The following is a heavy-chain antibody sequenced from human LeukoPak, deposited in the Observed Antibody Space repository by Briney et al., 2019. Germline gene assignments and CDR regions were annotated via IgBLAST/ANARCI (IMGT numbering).Heavy chain of an antibody. J-gene: IGHJ3*02. CDR2: ISSSSSTI. V-gene: IGHV3-48*01. D-gene: IGHD6-19*01. CDR1: GFTFSTYS. Sequence: GGSLRLSCAASGFTFSTYSMNWVRQAPGKGLDWVSYISSSSSTIYYADSVKGRFTNSRDSAKNSLYLQMNSLRAEDTAVYYCARGMSSGRYAVDIWGQGTMVTVSS. CDR3: ARGMSSGRYAVDI.